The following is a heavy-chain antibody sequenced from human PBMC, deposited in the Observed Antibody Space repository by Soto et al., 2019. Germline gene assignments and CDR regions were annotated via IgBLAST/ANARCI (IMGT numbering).Heavy chain of an antibody. CDR3: ARGRSHYYDSSGYDF. CDR1: GGTFSSYA. V-gene: IGHV1-69*13. Sequence: ASVKVSCKASGGTFSSYAISWVRQAPGQGLEWMGGIIPIFGTASYAQNFQGRVTITADESTSTAYMELNSLRSEDTAVYYCARGRSHYYDSSGYDFWGQGTLVTVSS. CDR2: IIPIFGTA. J-gene: IGHJ4*02. D-gene: IGHD3-22*01.